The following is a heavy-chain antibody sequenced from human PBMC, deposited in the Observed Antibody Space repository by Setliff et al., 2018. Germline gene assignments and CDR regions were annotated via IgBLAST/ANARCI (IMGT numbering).Heavy chain of an antibody. Sequence: SETLSLTCSVYGESFSNNYWSWIRQPPGKGLEWIGESNHSGSTSYNPSLKSRVNMSIDTSKNQFALNLKSVTAADTAVYYCARDRTAYSYGLDVWGQGTTVTVSS. CDR2: SNHSGST. J-gene: IGHJ6*02. D-gene: IGHD5-18*01. CDR3: ARDRTAYSYGLDV. V-gene: IGHV4-34*01. CDR1: GESFSNNY.